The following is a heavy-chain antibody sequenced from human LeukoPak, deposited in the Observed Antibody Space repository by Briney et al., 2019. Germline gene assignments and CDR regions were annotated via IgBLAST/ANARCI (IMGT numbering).Heavy chain of an antibody. Sequence: GGSLRLSCAAAGFTFSTYSMTWVRQDPGKGLEWVSYISSGSSSIYYADSVKGRFTISRDNAKYSLYLQMNSLRAADTAVYYCARDPAGAGIYYDYWGQGTLVTVSS. CDR1: GFTFSTYS. CDR3: ARDPAGAGIYYDY. V-gene: IGHV3-48*01. D-gene: IGHD6-19*01. CDR2: ISSGSSSI. J-gene: IGHJ4*02.